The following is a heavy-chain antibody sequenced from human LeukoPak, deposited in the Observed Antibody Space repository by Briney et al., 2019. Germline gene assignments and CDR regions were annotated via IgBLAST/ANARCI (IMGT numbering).Heavy chain of an antibody. CDR2: IYYSGST. CDR3: ARHRGDILTGYYYYFDY. J-gene: IGHJ4*02. V-gene: IGHV4-39*01. CDR1: GGSISSSSYY. D-gene: IGHD3-9*01. Sequence: SETLSLTCTVSGGSISSSSYYWGWIRQPPGKGLAWIGSIYYSGSTYYNPSLKSRVTISVDTSKNQFFLKLSSVTAADTAVYYCARHRGDILTGYYYYFDYWGQGTLVTVSS.